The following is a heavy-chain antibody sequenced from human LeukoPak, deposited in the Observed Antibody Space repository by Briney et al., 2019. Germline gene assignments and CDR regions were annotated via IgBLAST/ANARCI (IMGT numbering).Heavy chain of an antibody. CDR1: GDSISSYY. CDR2: SHYSGST. Sequence: LETLSLTCTVSGDSISSYYWSWIRQPSGKGLEWIGYSHYSGSTNYSPSLRSRVTISVDTSMNQFSLKLSSVTAADTAVYYCARLPGCSGGSCYRAFDMWGQGTMVTVSS. D-gene: IGHD2-15*01. CDR3: ARLPGCSGGSCYRAFDM. J-gene: IGHJ3*02. V-gene: IGHV4-59*12.